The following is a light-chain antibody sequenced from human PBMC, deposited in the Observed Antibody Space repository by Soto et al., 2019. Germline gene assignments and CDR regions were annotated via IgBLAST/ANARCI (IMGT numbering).Light chain of an antibody. CDR2: DAS. V-gene: IGKV3-11*01. Sequence: EIVLTQSPATLSLSPGERATLSCRASQSVNSYLAWYQQKPGQAPRLLIYDASNRPTGIPARFSGSGSGTAFTLTISSLEPKDFAVYYCQQGGTFGQGTRLEIK. CDR3: QQGGT. CDR1: QSVNSY. J-gene: IGKJ5*01.